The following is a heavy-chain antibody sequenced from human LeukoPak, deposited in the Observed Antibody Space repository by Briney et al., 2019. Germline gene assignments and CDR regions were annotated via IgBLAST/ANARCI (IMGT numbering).Heavy chain of an antibody. Sequence: PGGSLRLSCAASGFTFSSYSMNWVRQAPGKGLEWVSYISSSSSTIYYADSVKGRFTISRDNAKNSLYLQMNSLRAEDTAVYYCAGDAALISSIFGVDIYYYYMDVWGKGTTVTVSS. J-gene: IGHJ6*03. CDR2: ISSSSSTI. V-gene: IGHV3-48*04. CDR3: AGDAALISSIFGVDIYYYYMDV. CDR1: GFTFSSYS. D-gene: IGHD3-3*01.